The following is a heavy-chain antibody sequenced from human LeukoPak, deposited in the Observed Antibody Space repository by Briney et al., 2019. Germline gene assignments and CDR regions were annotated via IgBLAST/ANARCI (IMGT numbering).Heavy chain of an antibody. V-gene: IGHV3-7*01. CDR3: ARLTKHTYYYYYYYMDV. CDR2: IKQDGSEK. D-gene: IGHD2-8*01. J-gene: IGHJ6*03. CDR1: RFTLSSYW. Sequence: QPGGSLRLSCAVSRFTLSSYWMIWVRQAPGKGLEWVANIKQDGSEKYYVDSVKGRFTISRDNAKNSLYLQMISLRAEDTAVYYCARLTKHTYYYYYYYMDVWGKGTTVTVSS.